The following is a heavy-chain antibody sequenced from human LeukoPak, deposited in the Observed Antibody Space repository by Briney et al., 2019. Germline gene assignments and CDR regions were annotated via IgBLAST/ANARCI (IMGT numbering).Heavy chain of an antibody. J-gene: IGHJ6*03. CDR2: ISYDGSNK. Sequence: GGSLRLSCAASGFTFSSYAMHWVRQAPGKGLEWVAVISYDGSNKYYADSVKGRFTISRDNSKNTLYLRMNSLRAEDTAVYYCARDGYDFWSGYYTGGVYYYYMDVWGKGTTVTVSS. V-gene: IGHV3-30*04. CDR1: GFTFSSYA. D-gene: IGHD3-3*01. CDR3: ARDGYDFWSGYYTGGVYYYYMDV.